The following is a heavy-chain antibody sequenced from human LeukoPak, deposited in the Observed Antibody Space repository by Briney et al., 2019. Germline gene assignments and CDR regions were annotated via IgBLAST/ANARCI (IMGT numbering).Heavy chain of an antibody. Sequence: GGSLRLSCAASGFTFSTYGMHWVRQAPGKGLEYVSAISSNGGSTYYANSVKGRFTISRDNSKNTLYLQMGSLRAEDMAVYYCARVSVYCGGDCFPRGGYWYFDLWGRGTLVTVSS. CDR1: GFTFSTYG. CDR3: ARVSVYCGGDCFPRGGYWYFDL. V-gene: IGHV3-64*01. D-gene: IGHD2-21*02. J-gene: IGHJ2*01. CDR2: ISSNGGST.